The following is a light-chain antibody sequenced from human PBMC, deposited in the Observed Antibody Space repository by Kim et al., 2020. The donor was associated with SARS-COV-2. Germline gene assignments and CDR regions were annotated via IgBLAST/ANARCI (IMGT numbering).Light chain of an antibody. J-gene: IGKJ1*01. CDR2: DAS. Sequence: SASVGDIVTITCRASQGVDNWVAWYQQKSGKAPKLLIFDASTLESGVPSRFSGSGSGTEFTLTISRLDPDDFATYYCQQYDTKRTFGQGTKVDIK. CDR3: QQYDTKRT. CDR1: QGVDNW. V-gene: IGKV1-5*01.